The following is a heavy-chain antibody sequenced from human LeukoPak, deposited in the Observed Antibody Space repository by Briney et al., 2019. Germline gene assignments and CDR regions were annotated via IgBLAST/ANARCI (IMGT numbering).Heavy chain of an antibody. D-gene: IGHD2-8*01. Sequence: ASVKVSCKASGYTFTGYYMNWVRQAPGQGLEWMGWINTNTGETNYAQKFQGRVTMTRDTSISTVYMELTSLTSDDTAGYYCARWGGVQFDPWGQGTLVTVSS. J-gene: IGHJ5*02. CDR1: GYTFTGYY. CDR3: ARWGGVQFDP. V-gene: IGHV1-2*02. CDR2: INTNTGET.